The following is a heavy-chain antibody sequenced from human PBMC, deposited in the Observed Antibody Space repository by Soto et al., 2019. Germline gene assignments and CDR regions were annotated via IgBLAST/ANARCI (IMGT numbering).Heavy chain of an antibody. Sequence: SETLSLTCTVSGGYISSSSYYWGWISQPPGKGLEWIGSIYYSGNTYYTPSLKSRVTISVDTSKNQFSLKLSSVTAADTAVYYCAREGGRYCTGGSCQVDYWGQGTLVTVSS. CDR3: AREGGRYCTGGSCQVDY. V-gene: IGHV4-39*02. CDR2: IYYSGNT. D-gene: IGHD2-15*01. J-gene: IGHJ4*02. CDR1: GGYISSSSYY.